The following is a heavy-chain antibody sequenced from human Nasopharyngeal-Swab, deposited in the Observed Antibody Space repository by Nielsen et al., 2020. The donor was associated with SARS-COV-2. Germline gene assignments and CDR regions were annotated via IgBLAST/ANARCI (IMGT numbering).Heavy chain of an antibody. CDR3: ARDLGYDILTGYRFDY. Sequence: GESLKISCAASGFTFSSYSMNWVRQAPGKGLEWVSSISSSSSYIYYADSGKGRFTISRDNAKNSLYLQMNSLRAEDTAVYYCARDLGYDILTGYRFDYWGQGTLVTVSS. D-gene: IGHD3-9*01. CDR2: ISSSSSYI. J-gene: IGHJ4*02. V-gene: IGHV3-21*01. CDR1: GFTFSSYS.